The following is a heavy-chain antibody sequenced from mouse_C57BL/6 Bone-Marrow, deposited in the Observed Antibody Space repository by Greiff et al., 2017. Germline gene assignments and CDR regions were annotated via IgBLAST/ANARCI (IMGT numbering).Heavy chain of an antibody. J-gene: IGHJ4*01. D-gene: IGHD1-1*01. V-gene: IGHV5-9-1*02. CDR1: GFTFSSYA. Sequence: EVNVVESGEGLVKPGGSLKLSCAASGFTFSSYAMSWVRQTPEKRLEWVAYISSGGDYIYYADTVKGRFTISRDNARNTLYLQMSSLKSEDTAMYYCTRDEYYGSSDYYAMDYWGQGASVTVSS. CDR3: TRDEYYGSSDYYAMDY. CDR2: ISSGGDYI.